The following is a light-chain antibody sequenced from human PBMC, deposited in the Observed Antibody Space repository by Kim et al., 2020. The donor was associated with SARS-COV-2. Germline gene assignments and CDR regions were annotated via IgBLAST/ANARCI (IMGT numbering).Light chain of an antibody. J-gene: IGKJ5*01. CDR3: QQLNSYPQIT. V-gene: IGKV1-9*01. Sequence: SVGDRVTINCRASQSITNSLAWYQQYPGKAPKLLIFAASALQTGVPSRFSGSGSGTEFTLTISSLQPEDFATYYCQQLNSYPQITFGQGTRLEIK. CDR1: QSITNS. CDR2: AAS.